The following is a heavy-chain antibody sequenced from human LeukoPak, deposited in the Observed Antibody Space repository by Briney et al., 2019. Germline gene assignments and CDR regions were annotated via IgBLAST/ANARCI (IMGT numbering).Heavy chain of an antibody. V-gene: IGHV4-59*11. CDR2: VFNGGST. Sequence: SETLSFTCSVSGASIDSHYWSWIRQSPGKGLEWIGYVFNGGSTNYNPSLNSRVTMSLDTSRAQFSLRLSSVTAADTAIYYCASRPADTTWYGVFDYWSQGTLVTVSS. D-gene: IGHD3-10*01. J-gene: IGHJ4*02. CDR1: GASIDSHY. CDR3: ASRPADTTWYGVFDY.